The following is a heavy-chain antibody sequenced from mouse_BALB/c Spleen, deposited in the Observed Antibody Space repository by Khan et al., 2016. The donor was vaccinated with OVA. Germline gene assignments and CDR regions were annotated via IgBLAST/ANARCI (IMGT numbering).Heavy chain of an antibody. CDR1: GFTFNSYG. Sequence: EVELVESGGGLVQPGGSRKLSCAASGFTFNSYGMHWVRQAPEKGLEWVAYISGDGNTIYYADTVKGRFTISRDNPKNTLFLQMTSLMSEDTAMYYCATSYFYGYYFDYWGPGTTLTVS. J-gene: IGHJ2*01. CDR3: ATSYFYGYYFDY. V-gene: IGHV5-17*02. D-gene: IGHD1-1*01. CDR2: ISGDGNTI.